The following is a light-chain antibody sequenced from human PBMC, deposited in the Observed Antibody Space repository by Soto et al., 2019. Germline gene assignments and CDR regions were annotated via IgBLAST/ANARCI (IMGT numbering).Light chain of an antibody. Sequence: EIVLTQSPATLSLSPGERATLSCWASQSVSSYLAWYQQKPGQAPRLLIYDASNRATGIPARFSGSGSGTDFTLTISSLEPEDFAVYYCQQGSNWPPGLTFGGGTKVEIK. CDR3: QQGSNWPPGLT. V-gene: IGKV3-11*01. J-gene: IGKJ4*01. CDR1: QSVSSY. CDR2: DAS.